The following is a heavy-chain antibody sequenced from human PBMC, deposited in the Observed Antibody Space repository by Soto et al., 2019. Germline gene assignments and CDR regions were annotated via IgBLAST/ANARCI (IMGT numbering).Heavy chain of an antibody. CDR2: IYYSGST. Sequence: SETLSLTCTVSGGSISSYYWSWIRQPPGKGLEWIGYIYYSGSTNYNPSLKSRVTISVDTSKNQFSLKLSSVTAADTAVYYCARVTSSGWSAALWGHDAFDIWGQGTMVTVSS. D-gene: IGHD6-19*01. CDR1: GGSISSYY. CDR3: ARVTSSGWSAALWGHDAFDI. J-gene: IGHJ3*02. V-gene: IGHV4-59*01.